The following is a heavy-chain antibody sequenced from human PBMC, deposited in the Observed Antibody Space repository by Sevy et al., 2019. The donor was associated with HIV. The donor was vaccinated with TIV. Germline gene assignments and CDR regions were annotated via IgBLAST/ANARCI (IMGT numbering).Heavy chain of an antibody. Sequence: GGSLRLSCAASGFTFSSYAMSWVRQAPGKGLEWVSAISGSGGSTYYADSVKGRFTISRDNSKNTLYLQMNSLRAEDTAVYYCAKYPTAMVWDYYYYYYMDVWGKGTTVTVS. J-gene: IGHJ6*03. V-gene: IGHV3-23*01. CDR2: ISGSGGST. CDR1: GFTFSSYA. CDR3: AKYPTAMVWDYYYYYYMDV. D-gene: IGHD5-18*01.